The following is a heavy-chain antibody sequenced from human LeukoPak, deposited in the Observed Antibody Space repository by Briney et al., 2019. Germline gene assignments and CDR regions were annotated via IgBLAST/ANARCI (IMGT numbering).Heavy chain of an antibody. CDR2: INHSGST. V-gene: IGHV4-34*01. CDR3: ARLEYYGSGSLDP. Sequence: SETLSLTCTVSGGSISSYYWSWIRQPPGKGLEWIGEINHSGSTNYNPSLKSRVTISVDTSKNQFSLKLSSVTAADTAVYYCARLEYYGSGSLDPWGQGTLVTVSS. CDR1: GGSISSYY. J-gene: IGHJ5*02. D-gene: IGHD3-10*01.